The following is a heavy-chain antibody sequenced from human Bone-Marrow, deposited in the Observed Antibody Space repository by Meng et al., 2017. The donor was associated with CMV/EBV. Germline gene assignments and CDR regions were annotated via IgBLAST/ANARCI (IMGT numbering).Heavy chain of an antibody. CDR1: GYTFTEYY. J-gene: IGHJ6*02. Sequence: ASVKVSCKAFGYTFTEYYMQWVRQAPGQGLEWMGIINTSGGDTNYAQKFQGRVTLTRDTSTNTVYMELSRLTSDDTAVYYCAKEMDADLEGGMDVWGQGTTVTVSS. D-gene: IGHD5-18*01. CDR2: INTSGGDT. CDR3: AKEMDADLEGGMDV. V-gene: IGHV1-46*01.